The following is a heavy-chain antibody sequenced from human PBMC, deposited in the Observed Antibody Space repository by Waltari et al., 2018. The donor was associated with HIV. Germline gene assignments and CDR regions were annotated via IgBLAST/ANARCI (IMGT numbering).Heavy chain of an antibody. CDR3: ARSDTAFTPQGDFDY. Sequence: QLQLQESGPGLVKPSETLSLTCTVSGGSISSSSYYWGWIRQPPGKGLEWIGSIYYSGGTYYNPSLKSRVTISVDTSKNQFSLKLSSVTAADTAVYYCARSDTAFTPQGDFDYWGQGTLVTVSS. V-gene: IGHV4-39*01. CDR2: IYYSGGT. D-gene: IGHD5-18*01. J-gene: IGHJ4*02. CDR1: GGSISSSSYY.